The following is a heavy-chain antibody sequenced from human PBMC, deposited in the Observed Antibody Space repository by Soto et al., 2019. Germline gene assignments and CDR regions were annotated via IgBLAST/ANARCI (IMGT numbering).Heavy chain of an antibody. V-gene: IGHV1-2*04. D-gene: IGHD2-8*01. J-gene: IGHJ6*02. CDR1: GCSLTDYH. CDR2: INPKSGGT. Sequence: GGAVKVPCKASGCSLTDYHIHCVQQAPLQWLDWLGRINPKSGGTSTAQKFQGWVTMTTDTSISTASMELTRLTSDDTSIYYCARGDSTDCSNGVCSFFYNHDMDVWGQGTTVTVSS. CDR3: ARGDSTDCSNGVCSFFYNHDMDV.